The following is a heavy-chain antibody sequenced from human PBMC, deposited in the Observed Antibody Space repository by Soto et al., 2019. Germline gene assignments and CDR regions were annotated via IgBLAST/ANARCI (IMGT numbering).Heavy chain of an antibody. D-gene: IGHD3-3*01. Sequence: SETLSLTCTVSGGSISSGDYYWSWIRQPPGKGLEWIGYIYYSGSTYYNPSLKSRVTISVDTSKNQFSLKLSSVTAADTAVYYCARDRADFWSGPYGMDVWGQGTTVTVSS. CDR2: IYYSGST. V-gene: IGHV4-30-4*01. CDR3: ARDRADFWSGPYGMDV. J-gene: IGHJ6*02. CDR1: GGSISSGDYY.